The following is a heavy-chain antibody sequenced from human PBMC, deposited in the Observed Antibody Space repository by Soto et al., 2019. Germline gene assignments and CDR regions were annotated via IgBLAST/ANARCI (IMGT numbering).Heavy chain of an antibody. CDR2: INPGGGRT. D-gene: IGHD6-19*01. CDR1: GYTFTSYY. V-gene: IGHV1-46*01. J-gene: IGHJ4*02. Sequence: ASVKVSCKASGYTFTSYYMHWVRQAPGQGLEWMGLINPGGGRTSYAQKLQGRVTMTRDTSTSTVYMELSSLRSEDTAVYYCARGLAVAYSPALLWGQGTLVTVSS. CDR3: ARGLAVAYSPALL.